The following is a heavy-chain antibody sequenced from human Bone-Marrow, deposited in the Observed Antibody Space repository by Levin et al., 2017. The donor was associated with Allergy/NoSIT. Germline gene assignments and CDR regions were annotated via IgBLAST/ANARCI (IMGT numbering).Heavy chain of an antibody. CDR3: AGAYADFGVDY. J-gene: IGHJ4*02. CDR2: IWHDGSKK. V-gene: IGHV3-33*01. D-gene: IGHD4-17*01. CDR1: GFTLNAYG. Sequence: PGGSLRLSCAVSGFTLNAYGMHWVRQAPGKGLEWVAVIWHDGSKKYYGDSVKGRFTISRDTSRNTLYLQMDSLRVDDTAVYYCAGAYADFGVDYWGQGTLVTVSS.